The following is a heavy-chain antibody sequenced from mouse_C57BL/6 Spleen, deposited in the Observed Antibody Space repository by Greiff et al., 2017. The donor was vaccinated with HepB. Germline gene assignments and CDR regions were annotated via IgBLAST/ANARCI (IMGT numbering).Heavy chain of an antibody. CDR2: IYPRSGNT. CDR1: GYTFTSYG. CDR3: ASDPYYSNYDWYFDV. Sequence: VQLQQSGAELARPGASVKLSCKASGYTFTSYGISWVKQRTGQGLEWIGEIYPRSGNTYYNEKFKGKATLTADKSSSTAYMELRSLTSEDSAVYFCASDPYYSNYDWYFDVWGTGTTVTVSS. D-gene: IGHD2-5*01. J-gene: IGHJ1*03. V-gene: IGHV1-81*01.